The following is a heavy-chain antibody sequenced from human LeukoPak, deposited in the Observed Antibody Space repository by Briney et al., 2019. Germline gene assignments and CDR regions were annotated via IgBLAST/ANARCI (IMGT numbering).Heavy chain of an antibody. J-gene: IGHJ4*02. CDR2: ISGSGGST. CDR3: SVQYSSSSVVDY. D-gene: IGHD6-6*01. V-gene: IGHV3-23*01. Sequence: GGSLRLSCAASGFIFSSYAMSWVRQAPGKGLEWVSGISGSGGSTYYSDSVKGRFTISRDNAKNSLYLQMNSLRAEDTAIYYCSVQYSSSSVVDYWGQGTLVTVSS. CDR1: GFIFSSYA.